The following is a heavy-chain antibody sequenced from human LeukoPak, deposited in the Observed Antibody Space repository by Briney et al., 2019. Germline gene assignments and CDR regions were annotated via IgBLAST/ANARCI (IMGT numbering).Heavy chain of an antibody. J-gene: IGHJ4*02. D-gene: IGHD2/OR15-2a*01. CDR3: ARDYVYAFDY. CDR2: ISGDSNAK. CDR1: GFTFSIYS. Sequence: GGSLRLSCAASGFTFSIYSINWVRQAPGKGREWVSYISGDSNAKHYTVSVKGRFSTSRDNAKNALYLQMNSLRADDTAVYFCARDYVYAFDYWGQGTLVTVSS. V-gene: IGHV3-48*01.